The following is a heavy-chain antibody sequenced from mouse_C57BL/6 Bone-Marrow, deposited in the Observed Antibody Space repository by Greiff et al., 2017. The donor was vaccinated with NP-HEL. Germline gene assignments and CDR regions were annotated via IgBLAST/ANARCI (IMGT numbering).Heavy chain of an antibody. CDR2: IRSKSSNYAT. D-gene: IGHD1-1*01. CDR1: GFTFNTYA. V-gene: IGHV10-3*01. J-gene: IGHJ2*01. Sequence: EVHLVESGGGLVQPKGSLKLSCAASGFTFNTYAMHWVRQAPGKGLEWVARIRSKSSNYATYYADSVKDRFTISRDDSQSMLYLQMNNLKTEDTAMYYCVREEVYYYGSTFFDYWGQGTTLTVSS. CDR3: VREEVYYYGSTFFDY.